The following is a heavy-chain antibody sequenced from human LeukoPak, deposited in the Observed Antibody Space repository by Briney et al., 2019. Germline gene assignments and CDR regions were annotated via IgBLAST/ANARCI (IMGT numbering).Heavy chain of an antibody. Sequence: SVKVSCKASGGTFSSYAISWVRQAPGQGLEWMGGIIPIFGTANYAQKFQGRVTITADKSTSTAYMELSSLRSEETAVYYCARAIVDNIVVVPAAMVPAYYYGMDVWGKGTTVTVSS. J-gene: IGHJ6*04. V-gene: IGHV1-69*06. D-gene: IGHD2-2*01. CDR3: ARAIVDNIVVVPAAMVPAYYYGMDV. CDR1: GGTFSSYA. CDR2: IIPIFGTA.